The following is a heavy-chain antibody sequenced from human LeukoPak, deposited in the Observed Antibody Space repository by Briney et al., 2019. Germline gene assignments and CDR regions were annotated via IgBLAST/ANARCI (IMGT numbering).Heavy chain of an antibody. J-gene: IGHJ5*02. CDR2: IRYDGSNK. CDR3: AKDPRSYSSSSGGWFDP. Sequence: GGSLRLSCAASGFTFSRYAMHWVRQAPGKGLEWVAFIRYDGSNKYYADSVKGRFTISRDNSKNTLYLQMNSLRAEDTAVYYCAKDPRSYSSSSGGWFDPWGQGTLVTVSS. V-gene: IGHV3-30*02. CDR1: GFTFSRYA. D-gene: IGHD6-6*01.